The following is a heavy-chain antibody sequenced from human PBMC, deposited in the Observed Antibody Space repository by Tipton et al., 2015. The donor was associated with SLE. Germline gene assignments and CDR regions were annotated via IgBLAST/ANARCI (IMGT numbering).Heavy chain of an antibody. Sequence: TLSLTCTVSGDSFSNHFWSWIPQPPGKGLEWIGYMYRSGTTKYNPSLEIPVIISVDTSKNQFSLRLISVTAADTAVYYCASGSCSGGVCYIDYWGQGTLVTVSS. V-gene: IGHV4-59*11. CDR3: ASGSCSGGVCYIDY. CDR2: MYRSGTT. D-gene: IGHD2-8*02. J-gene: IGHJ4*02. CDR1: GDSFSNHF.